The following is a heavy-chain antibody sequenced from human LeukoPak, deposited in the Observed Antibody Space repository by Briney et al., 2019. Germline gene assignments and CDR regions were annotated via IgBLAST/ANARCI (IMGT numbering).Heavy chain of an antibody. CDR1: GYTFTSYA. D-gene: IGHD6-19*01. CDR2: INDGNGNT. Sequence: ASVKVSCKASGYTFTSYAMHWVRQAPGRRLEWMGWINDGNGNTKYSQKLQGRVTITRDTSASTAYMELSSLRSEDTAVYYCAGVAYSSGWYFFDYWGQGTLVTVSS. J-gene: IGHJ4*02. CDR3: AGVAYSSGWYFFDY. V-gene: IGHV1-3*01.